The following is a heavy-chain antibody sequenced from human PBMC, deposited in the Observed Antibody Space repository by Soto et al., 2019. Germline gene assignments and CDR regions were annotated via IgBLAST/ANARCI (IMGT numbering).Heavy chain of an antibody. CDR1: GFNLSIYA. J-gene: IGHJ3*02. CDR3: ARDRCSGGSCYRTYAFDM. CDR2: ISGNNVYV. V-gene: IGHV3-21*01. D-gene: IGHD2-15*01. Sequence: GGSLRLSCAASGFNLSIYAMNRVRQAPGKGLEWVSSISGNNVYVYYADSVKGRFSISRDNAKNSLTLQMNSLRAEDTALYYCARDRCSGGSCYRTYAFDMWGQGTLVTASS.